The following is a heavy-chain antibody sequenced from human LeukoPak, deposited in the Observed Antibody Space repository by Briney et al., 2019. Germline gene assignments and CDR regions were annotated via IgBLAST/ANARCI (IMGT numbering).Heavy chain of an antibody. CDR1: GSSISSGYY. D-gene: IGHD1-1*01. CDR2: IYHSGSP. CDR3: ARGNWNDVVGYYFDY. Sequence: PSGTLSLTCPVSGSSISSGYYWGWVRQPPGTGLEWIGSIYHSGSPYYNPSPKSRVTISVDTSKNHFSLKLSSVTAADTAVYYCARGNWNDVVGYYFDYWGQGTLASVSS. V-gene: IGHV4-38-2*02. J-gene: IGHJ4*02.